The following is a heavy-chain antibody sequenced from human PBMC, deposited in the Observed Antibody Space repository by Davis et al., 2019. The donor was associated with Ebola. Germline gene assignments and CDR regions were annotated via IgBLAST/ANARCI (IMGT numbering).Heavy chain of an antibody. CDR3: ASRTIFGVIWYYGMDV. J-gene: IGHJ6*02. D-gene: IGHD3-3*01. V-gene: IGHV3-23*01. CDR1: GFTFSSYA. CDR2: ISSSGTTT. Sequence: GESLKISCAASGFTFSSYAMTWVRQAPGKGLEWVSGISSSGTTTYYVDSVKGRFTISRDNSKNTLYLQMNSLRAEDTAAYYCASRTIFGVIWYYGMDVWGQGTTVTVSS.